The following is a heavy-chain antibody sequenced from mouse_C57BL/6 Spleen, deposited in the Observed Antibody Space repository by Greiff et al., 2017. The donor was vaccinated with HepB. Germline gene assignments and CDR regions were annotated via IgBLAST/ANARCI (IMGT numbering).Heavy chain of an antibody. CDR2: IWSGGST. CDR3: ASPITTVVAPYYAMDY. J-gene: IGHJ4*01. D-gene: IGHD1-1*01. V-gene: IGHV2-2*01. CDR1: GFSFTSYG. Sequence: VKLEESGPGLVQPSQSLSITCTVSGFSFTSYGVHWVRQSPGKGLEWLGVIWSGGSTDYNAAFISRLSISKDNSKSQVFFKMNSRQADDTAIYYCASPITTVVAPYYAMDYWGQGPSVTVSS.